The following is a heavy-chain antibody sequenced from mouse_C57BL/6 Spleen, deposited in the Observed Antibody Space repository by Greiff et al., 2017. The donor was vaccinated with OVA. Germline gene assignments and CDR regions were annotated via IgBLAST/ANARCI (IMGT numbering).Heavy chain of an antibody. V-gene: IGHV1-64*01. J-gene: IGHJ1*03. D-gene: IGHD1-1*01. CDR2: IHPNSGST. CDR3: ARVYYGSSYWYFDV. CDR1: GYTFTSYW. Sequence: QVQLQQPGAELVKPGASVKLSCKASGYTFTSYWMHWVKQRPGQGLEWIGMIHPNSGSTNYNEKFKSKATLTVDKSSSTAYMQLSILTSEDSAVYYCARVYYGSSYWYFDVWGTGTTVTVSS.